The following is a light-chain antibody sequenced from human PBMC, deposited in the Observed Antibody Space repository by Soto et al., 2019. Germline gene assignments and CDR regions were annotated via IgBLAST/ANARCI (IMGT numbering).Light chain of an antibody. V-gene: IGKV3-20*01. CDR1: QWFSGKN. CDR2: SSS. J-gene: IGKJ5*01. Sequence: EIVLTQSPATLSLSPGERVSLSCGASQWFSGKNLAWYQQKPGQPPRLLIYSSSVRASGVPDRIRGSGSGTDFTLTITRLEPEDFAVYYCQQYGTWITFGQGTRLETK. CDR3: QQYGTWIT.